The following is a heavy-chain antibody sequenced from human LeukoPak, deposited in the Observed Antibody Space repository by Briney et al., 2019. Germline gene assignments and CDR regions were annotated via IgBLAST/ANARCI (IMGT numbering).Heavy chain of an antibody. CDR3: AKAFAFVGANFFDY. Sequence: GGSLRLSCAASGFTFSIYAMSWVRQAPGKGLGWVSAIGDTTYYADSAEGRFTISRDNSKNTLYLQMNSLRAEDAAIYYCAKAFAFVGANFFDYWGQGTLVTVSS. CDR1: GFTFSIYA. V-gene: IGHV3-23*01. CDR2: IGDTT. J-gene: IGHJ4*02. D-gene: IGHD1-26*01.